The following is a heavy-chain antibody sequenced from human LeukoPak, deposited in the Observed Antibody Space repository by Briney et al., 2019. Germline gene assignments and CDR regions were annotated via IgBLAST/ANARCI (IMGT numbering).Heavy chain of an antibody. CDR3: AKDIAAAGQ. Sequence: PGGSLRLSCAASGFTFSSYAMSWVRQAPGKGLEWVAVISYDGSNKYYADSVKGRFTISRDNSKNTLYLQMNSLRAEDTAVYYCAKDIAAAGQWGQGTLVTVSS. D-gene: IGHD6-13*01. J-gene: IGHJ4*02. CDR2: ISYDGSNK. CDR1: GFTFSSYA. V-gene: IGHV3-30*18.